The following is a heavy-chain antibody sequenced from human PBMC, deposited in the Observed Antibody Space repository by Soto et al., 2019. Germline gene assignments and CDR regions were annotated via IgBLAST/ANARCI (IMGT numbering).Heavy chain of an antibody. V-gene: IGHV3-23*01. CDR1: GFTFSSYA. D-gene: IGHD6-19*01. Sequence: GGSLRLSCAGSGFTFSSYAMSWVRQAPVKGLEWVSSITGSGAGTYYADPVKGRFTISKDNSKNTLYLQMNSLRAEDTAVYFCAKYTSGWDFDYWGQGTLVTVSS. J-gene: IGHJ4*02. CDR3: AKYTSGWDFDY. CDR2: ITGSGAGT.